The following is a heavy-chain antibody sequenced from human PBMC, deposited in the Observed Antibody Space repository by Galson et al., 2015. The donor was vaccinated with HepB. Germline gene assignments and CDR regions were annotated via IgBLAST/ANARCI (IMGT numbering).Heavy chain of an antibody. CDR3: ARFGAVAGIDW. CDR2: IKPDGSEG. J-gene: IGHJ4*02. CDR1: GFTFSTYW. Sequence: SGAEVKKPGESLRLSCAASGFTFSTYWMTWVRQAPGKGLAWVAHIKPDGSEGSSLDSVKGRFTISRDNAKNSLYLQMNSLTAEDTAIYYCARFGAVAGIDWWGQGTLVTVSS. V-gene: IGHV3-7*01. D-gene: IGHD6-19*01.